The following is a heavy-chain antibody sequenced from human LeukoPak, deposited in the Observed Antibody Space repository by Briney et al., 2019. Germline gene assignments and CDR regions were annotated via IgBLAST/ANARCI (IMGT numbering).Heavy chain of an antibody. CDR2: IWYDGSNK. V-gene: IGHV3-33*01. Sequence: PGGSLRLSCAASGFTFSSYGMHWVRRAPGKGLEWVAVIWYDGSNKYYADSVKGRFTISRDNSKNTLYLQTNSLRAEDTAVYYCVANPSYGDYHYWGQRTLVTVSS. J-gene: IGHJ4*02. CDR1: GFTFSSYG. D-gene: IGHD4-17*01. CDR3: VANPSYGDYHY.